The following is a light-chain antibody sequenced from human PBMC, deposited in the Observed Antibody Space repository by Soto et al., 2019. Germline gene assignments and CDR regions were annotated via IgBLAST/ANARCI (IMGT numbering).Light chain of an antibody. CDR3: QQYHIWPSWT. Sequence: EVVMTQSPATLSVSPGERVTFSCRASQSVTTNLAWYQHKPGQSPRLLISDASTGASGIPPRFSGSGSGTEFTLTIDRLQSADFAVYFCQQYHIWPSWTFGQGTKVELK. CDR2: DAS. V-gene: IGKV3-15*01. J-gene: IGKJ1*01. CDR1: QSVTTN.